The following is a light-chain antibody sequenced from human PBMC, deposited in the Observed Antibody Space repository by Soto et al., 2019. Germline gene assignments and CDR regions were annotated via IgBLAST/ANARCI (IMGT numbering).Light chain of an antibody. Sequence: QSALTQPASVSGSPGRSVTISCTGSSSDVGDFNYVSWYQHLPGRAPKLIIYDVTNRPSGSSYRCCASKSGRTASLTISGLQAEGEADYYCSSYSSSHTHVVFGGGTKVTVL. V-gene: IGLV2-14*03. CDR3: SSYSSSHTHVV. CDR2: DVT. J-gene: IGLJ2*01. CDR1: SSDVGDFNY.